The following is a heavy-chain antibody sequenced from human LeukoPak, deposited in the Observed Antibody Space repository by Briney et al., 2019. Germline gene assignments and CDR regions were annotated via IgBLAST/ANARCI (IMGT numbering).Heavy chain of an antibody. CDR3: AKDLFGPGTYFDY. CDR1: GFTFNTYA. Sequence: GSLRLSCAASGFTFNTYAMSRVRQAPGKGLEWVSTVSGGGDVTHYADSVKGRFTVSRDNSKSTVYLQMDNLRAEDAAVYYCAKDLFGPGTYFDYWGQGALVTVSS. D-gene: IGHD3-10*01. J-gene: IGHJ4*02. V-gene: IGHV3-23*01. CDR2: VSGGGDVT.